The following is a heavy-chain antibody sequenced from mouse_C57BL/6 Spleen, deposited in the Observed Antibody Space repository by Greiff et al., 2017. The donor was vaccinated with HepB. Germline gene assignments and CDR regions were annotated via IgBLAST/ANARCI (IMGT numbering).Heavy chain of an antibody. CDR2: ISDGGSYT. V-gene: IGHV5-4*01. Sequence: EVQVVESGGGLVKPGGSLKLSCAASGFTFSSYAMSWVRQTPEKRLEWVATISDGGSYTYYPDNVKGRFTISRDNAKNNLYLQMSHLKSEDTAMYYCAIDPSLTWFAYWGQGTLVTVSA. J-gene: IGHJ3*01. CDR3: AIDPSLTWFAY. CDR1: GFTFSSYA.